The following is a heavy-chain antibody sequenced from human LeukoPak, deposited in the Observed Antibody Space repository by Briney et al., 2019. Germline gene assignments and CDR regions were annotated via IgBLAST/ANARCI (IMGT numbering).Heavy chain of an antibody. CDR1: GYTFTSYY. Sequence: ASVKVSCKASGYTFTSYYVHGVRQAPGQGLECMGIIKPSGGSTSYAQKFQGRVTMTRDTSTSTVYMELSSLRSEDTAVYYCARVVPPAIDYYYGMVVWGQGTTVTVSS. V-gene: IGHV1-46*01. J-gene: IGHJ6*02. CDR2: IKPSGGST. CDR3: ARVVPPAIDYYYGMVV. D-gene: IGHD2-2*01.